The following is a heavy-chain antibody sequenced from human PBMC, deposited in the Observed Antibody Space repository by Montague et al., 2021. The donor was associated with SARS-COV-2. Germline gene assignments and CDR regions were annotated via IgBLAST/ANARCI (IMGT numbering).Heavy chain of an antibody. Sequence: SETLSLTCSDSGASVSSRDYYWAWIRQPPGKGLEWIGSFYYSGNTYYNPSLRSRVTISVDASKNQFSLKLSSVAAADTAVYYCARDSWRDGSGYFQAGLDYWGQGTLVTVSS. CDR3: ARDSWRDGSGYFQAGLDY. CDR2: FYYSGNT. V-gene: IGHV4-39*07. D-gene: IGHD3-22*01. J-gene: IGHJ4*02. CDR1: GASVSSRDYY.